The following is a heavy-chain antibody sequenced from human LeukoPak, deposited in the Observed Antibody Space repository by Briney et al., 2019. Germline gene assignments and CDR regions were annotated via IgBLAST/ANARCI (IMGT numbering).Heavy chain of an antibody. J-gene: IGHJ6*03. CDR1: GGSIDSSSYY. CDR3: ARQRADYFYHYMDV. Sequence: SETLSLTCTVSGGSIDSSSYYWDWIRQPPGKGLEWLGNIYYSGTTFYTSSLKSRVTISKDTSKNQFSLRLTSVTAADTAVYYCARQRADYFYHYMDVWGKGTTVIVSS. CDR2: IYYSGTT. V-gene: IGHV4-39*01.